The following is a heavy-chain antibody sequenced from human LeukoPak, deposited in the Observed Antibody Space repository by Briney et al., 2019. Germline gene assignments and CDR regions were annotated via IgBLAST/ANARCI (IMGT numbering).Heavy chain of an antibody. V-gene: IGHV3-7*01. CDR2: IKQDGSEE. J-gene: IGHJ4*02. Sequence: GGSLRLSCAASGFTFSSYWMSWVRQAPGKGLEWVANIKQDGSEEYYVDSVKGRFTISRDNAKNSLYLQMNSLRAEDTAVYYCAKVPAAATGGFDYWGQGTLVTVSS. CDR1: GFTFSSYW. D-gene: IGHD2-2*01. CDR3: AKVPAAATGGFDY.